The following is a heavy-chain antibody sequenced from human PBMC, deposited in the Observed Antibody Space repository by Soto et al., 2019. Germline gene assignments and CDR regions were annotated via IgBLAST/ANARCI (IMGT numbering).Heavy chain of an antibody. Sequence: PWGSLRLSCVASGFSFSNYAMSWVRQGPRQGLEWVSAISSDGGSTYFADSVKGRFTISRDNSKNTLFLQLNNLRAEDTAVYYCATHDPPYYPDSSRYSFDYCGRVSLVTVSS. CDR2: ISSDGGST. J-gene: IGHJ4*02. CDR3: ATHDPPYYPDSSRYSFDY. V-gene: IGHV3-23*01. CDR1: GFSFSNYA. D-gene: IGHD3-22*01.